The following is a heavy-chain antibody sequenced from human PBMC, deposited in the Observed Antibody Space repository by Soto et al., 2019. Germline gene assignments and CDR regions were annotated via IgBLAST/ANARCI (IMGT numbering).Heavy chain of an antibody. D-gene: IGHD2-2*03. Sequence: SETLSLTCTVSGGSISSYYWSWIRQPPGKGLEWIGYIYYSGSTNYNPSLKSRVTISVDTSKNQFSLKLSSVTAADTAVYYCASSSVDIVVVPAAMGPYYYYYMDVWGKGTTVTVSS. J-gene: IGHJ6*03. CDR3: ASSSVDIVVVPAAMGPYYYYYMDV. V-gene: IGHV4-59*01. CDR1: GGSISSYY. CDR2: IYYSGST.